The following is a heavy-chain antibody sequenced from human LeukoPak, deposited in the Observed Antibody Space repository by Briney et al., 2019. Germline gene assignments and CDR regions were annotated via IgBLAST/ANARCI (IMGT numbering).Heavy chain of an antibody. CDR2: INPSGGST. J-gene: IGHJ4*02. Sequence: ASVKVSCKASGYAFTSYYMYWVRQAPGQGLEWMGIINPSGGSTSYAQKFQGRVTMTRDMSTSTVYMELSSLRSEDTAVYYCARAGYSSSSISSLVDYWGQGTLVTVSS. D-gene: IGHD6-6*01. CDR3: ARAGYSSSSISSLVDY. V-gene: IGHV1-46*01. CDR1: GYAFTSYY.